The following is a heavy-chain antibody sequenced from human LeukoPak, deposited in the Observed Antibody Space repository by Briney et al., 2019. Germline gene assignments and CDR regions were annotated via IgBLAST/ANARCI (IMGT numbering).Heavy chain of an antibody. J-gene: IGHJ4*02. Sequence: SVKVSCKASGYTFTSYAISWLRQAPGQGLEWMGRIIPIFGTANYAQKFQGRVTITTDESTSTAYMELSSLRSEDTAVYYCARGSFGELLFYFDYWGQGTLVTVSS. CDR3: ARGSFGELLFYFDY. CDR2: IIPIFGTA. V-gene: IGHV1-69*05. D-gene: IGHD3-10*01. CDR1: GYTFTSYA.